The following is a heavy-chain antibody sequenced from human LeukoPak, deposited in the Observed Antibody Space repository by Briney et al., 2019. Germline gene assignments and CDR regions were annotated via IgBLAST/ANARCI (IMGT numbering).Heavy chain of an antibody. CDR3: ARGRDAYKGGNY. CDR2: IHPSGST. V-gene: IGHV4-34*01. D-gene: IGHD5-24*01. J-gene: IGHJ4*02. Sequence: GSLRLSCAASGFTFSSYVMSWIRQPPGKGLEWIGEIHPSGSTNYNPSLKSRVTISVDTSKNQFSLNLSSVTAADTAVYYCARGRDAYKGGNYWGQGTLVTVSS. CDR1: GFTFSSYV.